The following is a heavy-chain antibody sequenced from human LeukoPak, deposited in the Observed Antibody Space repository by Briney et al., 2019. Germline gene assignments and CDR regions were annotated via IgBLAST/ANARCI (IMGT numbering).Heavy chain of an antibody. D-gene: IGHD6-13*01. CDR3: AKAVGLYSSSWYIGVHFDY. CDR1: GFTFDDYA. V-gene: IGHV3-9*01. J-gene: IGHJ4*02. Sequence: GGSLRLSCAASGFTFDDYAMHWVRQAPGKGLEWVSGISWNSGSIGYADSVKGRFTISRDNAKNSLYLQMNSLRAEDTALYYCAKAVGLYSSSWYIGVHFDYWGQGTLVTVSS. CDR2: ISWNSGSI.